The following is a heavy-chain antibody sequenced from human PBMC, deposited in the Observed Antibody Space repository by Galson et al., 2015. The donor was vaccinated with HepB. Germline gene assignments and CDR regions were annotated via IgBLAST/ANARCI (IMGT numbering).Heavy chain of an antibody. CDR1: GFTFSSYG. J-gene: IGHJ4*02. V-gene: IGHV3-30*18. Sequence: SLRLSCAASGFTFSSYGMHWVRQAPGMGLEWVAVISSDGSNKYYADSVRGRFTISRDNSKNTLYLQLSSLRAEDTAVYYCANDIVSSSDADFWGQGTLVTVSS. D-gene: IGHD5/OR15-5a*01. CDR3: ANDIVSSSDADF. CDR2: ISSDGSNK.